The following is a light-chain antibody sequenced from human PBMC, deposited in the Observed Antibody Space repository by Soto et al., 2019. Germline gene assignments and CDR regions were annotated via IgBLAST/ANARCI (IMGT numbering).Light chain of an antibody. J-gene: IGLJ7*01. CDR3: CSYAAGDSAV. Sequence: QSVLTQPASVSGSPGQSITISCTGTSSDVGSYNLVSWYQQHPGKAPKLMIFEGSKRPSGVSNRFSGSKSGNTASLTISGLEAEDEADYYCCSYAAGDSAVFGGGPQLTVL. CDR1: SSDVGSYNL. CDR2: EGS. V-gene: IGLV2-23*01.